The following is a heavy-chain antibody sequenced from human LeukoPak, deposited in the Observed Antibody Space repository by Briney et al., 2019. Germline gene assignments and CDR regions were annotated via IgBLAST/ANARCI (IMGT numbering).Heavy chain of an antibody. D-gene: IGHD2-2*01. J-gene: IGHJ4*02. Sequence: SQTLSLTCTVSGGSLSSGSYYWGWIRQPAGTGLEWIGRIYTSGSTNYNPSLKSRVTISVDTSKNQFSLKLSSVTAADTAVYYCAREVTYCSSTSCYYFDYWGQGTLVTVSS. CDR3: AREVTYCSSTSCYYFDY. V-gene: IGHV4-61*02. CDR1: GGSLSSGSYY. CDR2: IYTSGST.